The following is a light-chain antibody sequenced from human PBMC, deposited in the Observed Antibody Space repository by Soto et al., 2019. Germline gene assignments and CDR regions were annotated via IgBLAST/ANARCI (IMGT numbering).Light chain of an antibody. CDR1: SSDVGRYNY. V-gene: IGLV2-14*01. J-gene: IGLJ3*02. Sequence: QSALTQPASVSGSPGQSITISCTGTSSDVGRYNYVSWYQQHPGKAPKLMIYEVSNRPSGVSNRFSGSKSGNTASLNISGLQAEDEADYYCNSYTSTSTWVFGGGTKLTVL. CDR3: NSYTSTSTWV. CDR2: EVS.